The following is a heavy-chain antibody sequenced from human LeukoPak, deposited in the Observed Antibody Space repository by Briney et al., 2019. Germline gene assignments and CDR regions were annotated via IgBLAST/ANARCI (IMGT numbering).Heavy chain of an antibody. CDR1: GGSISSYY. CDR2: IYYSGST. CDR3: ARDGYCSGGSCHPLDY. V-gene: IGHV4-59*01. D-gene: IGHD2-15*01. Sequence: KSSETLSLTCTVSGGSISSYYWSWIRQPPGKGLEWIGYIYYSGSTSYNPSLKSRVTISVDTSKNQFSLKLSSVTAADTAVYYCARDGYCSGGSCHPLDYWGQGTLVTVSS. J-gene: IGHJ4*02.